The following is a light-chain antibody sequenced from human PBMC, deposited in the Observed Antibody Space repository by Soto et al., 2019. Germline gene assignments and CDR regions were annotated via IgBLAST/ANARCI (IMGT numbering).Light chain of an antibody. Sequence: DIQMTQSPSTLSASVGDRVTITCRASQSISSWLAWYQQKPWKAPKLLIYDASSFESGVPSRFSGSGSGTEFTLTISSLQPDDFATYYCQQYNSYLLTFGGGTKVEIK. CDR2: DAS. CDR3: QQYNSYLLT. V-gene: IGKV1-5*01. J-gene: IGKJ4*01. CDR1: QSISSW.